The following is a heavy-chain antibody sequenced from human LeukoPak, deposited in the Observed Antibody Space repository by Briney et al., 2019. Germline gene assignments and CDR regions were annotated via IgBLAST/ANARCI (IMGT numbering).Heavy chain of an antibody. Sequence: ASVKVSCKASGYIFTDYYMHWVRQAPGQELGWMGRINPNSGGANYAQKFQGRVTMTRDTSISTAYTELSSLRSDDTAVYYCARDRLVELEPRGYYGMDVWGQGTTVTVSS. CDR2: INPNSGGA. CDR3: ARDRLVELEPRGYYGMDV. D-gene: IGHD1-1*01. J-gene: IGHJ6*02. V-gene: IGHV1/OR15-1*02. CDR1: GYIFTDYY.